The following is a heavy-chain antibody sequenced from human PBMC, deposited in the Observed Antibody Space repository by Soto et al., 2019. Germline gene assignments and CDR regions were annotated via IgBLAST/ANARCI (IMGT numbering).Heavy chain of an antibody. V-gene: IGHV3-48*01. D-gene: IGHD2-2*01. CDR1: GFTFSAYS. Sequence: EVQLVESGGGLVRSGESLRLSCVASGFTFSAYSMNWVRQTPGRGLEWIAHIAGGGVLTYYAASVKGRFTISRDKGKNSLYLQMNTLKGEDSGIYYCTRASSYAFDYWGPGALVTVSS. J-gene: IGHJ4*02. CDR3: TRASSYAFDY. CDR2: IAGGGVLT.